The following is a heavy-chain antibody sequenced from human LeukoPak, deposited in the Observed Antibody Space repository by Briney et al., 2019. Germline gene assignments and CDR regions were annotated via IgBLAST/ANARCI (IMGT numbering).Heavy chain of an antibody. CDR2: ISAYNGNT. D-gene: IGHD6-19*01. CDR1: GYTFTSYG. J-gene: IGHJ4*02. CDR3: ARDSQGIAVDCLFDY. Sequence: VASVKVSCKASGYTFTSYGISWVRQAPGQGLEWMGWISAYNGNTNYAQKLQGRVTMTTDTSTSTAYMGLRSLRSDDTAVYYCARDSQGIAVDCLFDYWGQGTLVTVSS. V-gene: IGHV1-18*01.